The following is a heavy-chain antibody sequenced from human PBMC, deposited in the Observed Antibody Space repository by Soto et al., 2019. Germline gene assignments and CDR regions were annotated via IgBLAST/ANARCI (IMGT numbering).Heavy chain of an antibody. CDR1: GGSISSYY. CDR3: ARRFGELFDY. Sequence: SETLSLTCTVSGGSISSYYWSWIRQPPGKGLEWIGYIYYSGSTNCNPSLKSRVTISVDTSKNQFSLKLSSVTAADTAVYYCARRFGELFDYWGQGTLVTVSS. V-gene: IGHV4-59*01. J-gene: IGHJ4*02. D-gene: IGHD3-10*01. CDR2: IYYSGST.